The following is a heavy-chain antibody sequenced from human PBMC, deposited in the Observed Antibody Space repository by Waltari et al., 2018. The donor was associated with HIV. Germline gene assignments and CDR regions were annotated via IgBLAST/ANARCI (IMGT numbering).Heavy chain of an antibody. CDR1: GCSLSTSSYY. D-gene: IGHD3-22*01. CDR2: IYYSGST. J-gene: IGHJ4*02. Sequence: QLQLQESGPGLVKPSETLSLTCTVSGCSLSTSSYYWGWIRQPPGQGLEWIGSIYYSGSTYYNPSLKSRVTISVDTSKNQFSLKLSSVTAADTAVYYCARHSLTYYYDSSGYSVAFDYWGQGTLVTVSS. V-gene: IGHV4-39*01. CDR3: ARHSLTYYYDSSGYSVAFDY.